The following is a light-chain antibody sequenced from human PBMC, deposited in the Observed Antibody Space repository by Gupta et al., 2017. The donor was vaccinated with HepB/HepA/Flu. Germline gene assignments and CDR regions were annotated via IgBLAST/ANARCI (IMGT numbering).Light chain of an antibody. V-gene: IGLV1-40*01. CDR1: SSNIGAGYD. Sequence: QSVLTQPPPVSGAPGQRVTISCTGSSSNIGAGYDVPWYQQLPGTAPKLLIYGNSNRPSGVPDRFSGSKSGTSASLAITGLQAEDEADYYCQSYDSSLSVVFGGGTKLTVL. J-gene: IGLJ2*01. CDR2: GNS. CDR3: QSYDSSLSVV.